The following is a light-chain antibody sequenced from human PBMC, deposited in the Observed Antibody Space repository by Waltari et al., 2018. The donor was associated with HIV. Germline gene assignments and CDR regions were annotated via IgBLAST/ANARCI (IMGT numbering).Light chain of an antibody. CDR3: ATRDRTLPAWV. J-gene: IGLJ3*02. CDR2: DDK. Sequence: QSVLTQSPSVSATPGQRATISCSGGYSNIGTNFVFWYQQFPGMAPNLLIPDDKKRPAGSSDRFPGSKSGSSSTLGITRLQTGDEGDYYCATRDRTLPAWVFGGGTKVTVV. V-gene: IGLV1-51*01. CDR1: YSNIGTNF.